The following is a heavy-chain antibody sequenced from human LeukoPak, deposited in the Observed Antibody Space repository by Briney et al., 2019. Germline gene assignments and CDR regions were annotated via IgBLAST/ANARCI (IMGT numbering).Heavy chain of an antibody. D-gene: IGHD2-15*01. CDR3: ARGHPTGYCSGGSCYYYYYMDV. V-gene: IGHV4-34*01. J-gene: IGHJ6*03. Sequence: PSETLSLTCAVYGGSFSGYYWSWIRQPPGEGLEWIGEINHSGSTNYNPSLKSRVTISVDTSKNQFSLKLSSVTAADTAVYYCARGHPTGYCSGGSCYYYYYMDVWGKGTTVTVSS. CDR2: INHSGST. CDR1: GGSFSGYY.